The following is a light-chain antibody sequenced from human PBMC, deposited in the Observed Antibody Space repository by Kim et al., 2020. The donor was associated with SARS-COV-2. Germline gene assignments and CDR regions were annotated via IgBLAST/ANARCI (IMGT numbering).Light chain of an antibody. Sequence: QRATRSGTGTTCKSGAGYDEHWYQHLPGTAPKLLIYGNNNRPSGVPDRFSGSKSGTSASLAITGLQPEDETDYYCQSYDSSLNTFVFGTGTKVTVL. V-gene: IGLV1-40*01. J-gene: IGLJ1*01. CDR2: GNN. CDR1: TCKSGAGYD. CDR3: QSYDSSLNTFV.